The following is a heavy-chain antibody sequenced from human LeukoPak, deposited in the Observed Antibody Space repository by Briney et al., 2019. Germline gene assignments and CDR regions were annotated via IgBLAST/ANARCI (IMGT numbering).Heavy chain of an antibody. Sequence: GGSLRLSCVGSGFTFSSYWMHWVRQGPGKGLEWVSRISIDGSTTTYADSVKGRFTISRDNSKNTLYLQMNSLRAEDTAVYYCARVQNYYDSSGHVFGAFDIWGQGTMVTVSS. D-gene: IGHD3-22*01. CDR3: ARVQNYYDSSGHVFGAFDI. CDR1: GFTFSSYW. V-gene: IGHV3-74*01. J-gene: IGHJ3*02. CDR2: ISIDGSTT.